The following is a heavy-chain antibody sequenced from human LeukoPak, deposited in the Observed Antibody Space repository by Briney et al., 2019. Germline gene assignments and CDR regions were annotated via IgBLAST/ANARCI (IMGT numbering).Heavy chain of an antibody. CDR2: ISASGGST. J-gene: IGHJ3*02. CDR1: GFTFSSSA. Sequence: GGSLRLSCAASGFTFSSSAMSWVRQVPGKGLEWVSGISASGGSTYYADSVKGRFTISRDNSKNTLYLQMNSLRVEDTAVYYCAKDAFDIWGQGTMVTVSS. CDR3: AKDAFDI. V-gene: IGHV3-23*01.